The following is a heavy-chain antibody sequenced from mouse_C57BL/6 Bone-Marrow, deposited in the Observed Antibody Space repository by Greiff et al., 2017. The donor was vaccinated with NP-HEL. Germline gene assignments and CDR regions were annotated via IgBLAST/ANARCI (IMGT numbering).Heavy chain of an antibody. J-gene: IGHJ1*03. D-gene: IGHD1-1*01. Sequence: QVQLQQSGAELARPGASVKLSCKASGYTFTSYGISWVKQRPGQGLEWIGEIYPRSGNTYYNEKFKGKATLTADKSSSTAYMELRSLTSEDSAVYFCAPITTVGYFDVWGTGTTVTVSS. CDR2: IYPRSGNT. CDR3: APITTVGYFDV. CDR1: GYTFTSYG. V-gene: IGHV1-81*01.